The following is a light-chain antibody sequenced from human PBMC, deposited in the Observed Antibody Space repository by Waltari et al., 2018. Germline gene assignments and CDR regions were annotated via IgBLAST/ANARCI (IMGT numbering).Light chain of an antibody. CDR2: DVT. V-gene: IGLV2-14*01. Sequence: QSALTQPASVSGSPGQSITISCTGTSSDVGGYNYVSWYQQYPGKAPKLMIYDVTKRPSGFSNRFSGSKSGNTASLTISGLQAEDEADYYCSSYTSSTTFVFGGGTKLTVL. CDR3: SSYTSSTTFV. J-gene: IGLJ3*02. CDR1: SSDVGGYNY.